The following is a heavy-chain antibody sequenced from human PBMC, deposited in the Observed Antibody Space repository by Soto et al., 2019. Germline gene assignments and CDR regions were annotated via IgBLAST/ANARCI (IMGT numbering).Heavy chain of an antibody. CDR1: GFTVSSNY. CDR3: ARVDTVTPYYFDY. V-gene: IGHV3-66*01. Sequence: EVQLVESGGGLVQPGGSLRLSCAASGFTVSSNYMSWVRQAPGKGLEWVSVIYSGGSTYYADSVKGRFTISRDNSKNTLYLQMNSLRAEDRAVYYCARVDTVTPYYFDYWGQGTLVTVSS. CDR2: IYSGGST. D-gene: IGHD4-4*01. J-gene: IGHJ4*02.